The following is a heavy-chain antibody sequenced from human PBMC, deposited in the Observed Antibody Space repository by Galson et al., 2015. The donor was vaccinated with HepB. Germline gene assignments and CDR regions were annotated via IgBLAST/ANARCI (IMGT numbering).Heavy chain of an antibody. Sequence: SLRLSCAASGFTFSSYAMSWVLQAPGKGLEWVSTISGSGRTTYYADSVKGRFTISRDNSKNTLYLQMNSLRAEDTAVYYCAEDTDSYYWGQGTLVTVSS. CDR3: AEDTDSYY. V-gene: IGHV3-23*01. D-gene: IGHD4-11*01. CDR2: ISGSGRTT. CDR1: GFTFSSYA. J-gene: IGHJ4*02.